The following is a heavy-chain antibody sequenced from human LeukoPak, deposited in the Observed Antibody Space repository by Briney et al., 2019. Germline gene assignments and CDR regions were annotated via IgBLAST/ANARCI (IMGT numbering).Heavy chain of an antibody. D-gene: IGHD1-26*01. J-gene: IGHJ4*02. Sequence: PGGSLRLSCAASGFTFDAYGMSWVRQAPGKGLEWVSGINWNGGSTGYADSVKGRFTISRDNAKNSLYLQMNSLRAEDTALYHCARGRELFLFDYWGQGTLVTVSS. CDR1: GFTFDAYG. CDR2: INWNGGST. V-gene: IGHV3-20*01. CDR3: ARGRELFLFDY.